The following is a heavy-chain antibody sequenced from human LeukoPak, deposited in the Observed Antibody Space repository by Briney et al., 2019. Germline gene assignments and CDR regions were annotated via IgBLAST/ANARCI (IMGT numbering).Heavy chain of an antibody. V-gene: IGHV4-59*01. CDR1: GGSISSYY. D-gene: IGHD2-21*02. CDR3: ARDRVVPAPGSYYYYYGMDV. CDR2: IYYSGST. J-gene: IGHJ6*02. Sequence: PAETLSLTCTVSGGSISSYYWSWIRQPPGKGLEWIGYIYYSGSTNYGPSLKSRATISVDTSKNQFSLKLSSVTAADTAVYYCARDRVVPAPGSYYYYYGMDVWGQGTTVTVSS.